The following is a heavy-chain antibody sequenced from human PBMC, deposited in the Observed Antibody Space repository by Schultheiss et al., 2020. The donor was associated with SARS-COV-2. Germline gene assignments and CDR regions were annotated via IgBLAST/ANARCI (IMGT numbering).Heavy chain of an antibody. D-gene: IGHD5-12*01. CDR3: ARGLRNWYFDL. CDR2: ISGSGGST. V-gene: IGHV3-23*01. J-gene: IGHJ2*01. CDR1: GFTFSSYG. Sequence: GGSLRLSCAASGFTFSSYGMHWVRQAPGKGLEWVSAISGSGGSTYYADSVKGRFTISRDNSKNTLYLQMNSLRAEDTAVYYCARGLRNWYFDLWGRGTLVTVSS.